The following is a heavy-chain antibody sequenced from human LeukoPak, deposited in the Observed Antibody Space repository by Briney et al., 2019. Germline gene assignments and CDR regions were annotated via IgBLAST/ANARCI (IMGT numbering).Heavy chain of an antibody. CDR2: IKSKTDGGTT. CDR3: AKFWNIRALEWFPGPDY. Sequence: GGSLRLSCAASGFTFSNAWMSWVRQAPGKGLEWVGRIKSKTDGGTTDYAAPVKGRFTISRDDSKNTLYLQMNSLKTEDTAVYYCAKFWNIRALEWFPGPDYWGQGTLVTVSS. D-gene: IGHD3-3*01. V-gene: IGHV3-15*01. CDR1: GFTFSNAW. J-gene: IGHJ4*02.